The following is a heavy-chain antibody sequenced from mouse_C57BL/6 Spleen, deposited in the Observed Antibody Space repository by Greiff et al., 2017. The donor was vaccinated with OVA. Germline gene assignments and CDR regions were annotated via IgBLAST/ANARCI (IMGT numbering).Heavy chain of an antibody. J-gene: IGHJ1*03. CDR3: ARGGLRRGWYFDV. V-gene: IGHV5-17*01. CDR1: GFTFSDYG. CDR2: ISSGSSTI. Sequence: EVKLVESGGGLVKPGGSLKLSCAASGFTFSDYGMHWVRQAPEKGLEWVAYISSGSSTIYYADTVKGRFTISRDNAKNTLFLQMTSLRSEDTAMDYGARGGLRRGWYFDVWGTGTTVTVSS. D-gene: IGHD2-4*01.